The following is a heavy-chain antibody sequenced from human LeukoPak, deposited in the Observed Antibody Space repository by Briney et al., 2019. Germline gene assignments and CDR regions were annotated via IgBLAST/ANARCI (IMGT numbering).Heavy chain of an antibody. CDR1: GGTFSSYA. V-gene: IGHV1-69*13. J-gene: IGHJ6*04. Sequence: ASVKVSCKASGGTFSSYAISWVRHAPGQGLEWMGGIIPIFGTANYAQKFQGRVTITADESTSTAYMELSSLRSEGTAVYYCASTGEDIVVVPAAERYYGMDVWGKGTTVTVSS. CDR2: IIPIFGTA. CDR3: ASTGEDIVVVPAAERYYGMDV. D-gene: IGHD2-2*01.